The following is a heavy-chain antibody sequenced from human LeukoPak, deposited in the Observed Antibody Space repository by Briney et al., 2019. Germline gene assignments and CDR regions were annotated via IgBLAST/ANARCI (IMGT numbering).Heavy chain of an antibody. Sequence: GGSLRLSCAASGFTFSSYAMHWVRQAPGKGLEWVAFIRYDGSNKYYADSVKGRFTISRDNSKNTLYLQMNSLRAEDAAVYYCAKVTGQQDYFDYWGQGTLVTVSS. CDR2: IRYDGSNK. CDR3: AKVTGQQDYFDY. V-gene: IGHV3-30*02. J-gene: IGHJ4*02. CDR1: GFTFSSYA. D-gene: IGHD6-13*01.